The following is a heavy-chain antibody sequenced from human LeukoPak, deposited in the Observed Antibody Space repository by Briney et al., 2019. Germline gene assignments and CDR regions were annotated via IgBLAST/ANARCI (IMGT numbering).Heavy chain of an antibody. Sequence: SETLSLTCTVSGGSISSYYWSWIRQPPGKGLEWIGYIYYSGSTNYNPSLKSRVTISVDTSKNQFSLKLSSVAAAGTAVYYCARQVTIFGVVTAYYFDYWGQGTLVTVSS. V-gene: IGHV4-59*08. CDR2: IYYSGST. J-gene: IGHJ4*02. D-gene: IGHD3-3*01. CDR3: ARQVTIFGVVTAYYFDY. CDR1: GGSISSYY.